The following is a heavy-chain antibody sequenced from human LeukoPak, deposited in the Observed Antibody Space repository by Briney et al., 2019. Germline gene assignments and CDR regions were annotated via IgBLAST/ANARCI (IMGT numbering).Heavy chain of an antibody. D-gene: IGHD3-10*02. CDR2: IFYSGST. CDR3: ARHPLKAYVSDWFDP. CDR1: GGSISSRSYY. J-gene: IGHJ5*02. Sequence: KPSETLSLTCTVSGGSISSRSYYWGWLRQPPGKGLEWIASIFYSGSTYHNPSLKSRVTISVDTSKSQFSLKLSSVTAADTAVYFCARHPLKAYVSDWFDPWGRGTLVTVSS. V-gene: IGHV4-39*01.